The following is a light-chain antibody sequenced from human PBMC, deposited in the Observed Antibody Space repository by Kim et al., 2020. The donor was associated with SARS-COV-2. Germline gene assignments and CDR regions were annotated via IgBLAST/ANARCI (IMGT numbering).Light chain of an antibody. CDR1: ESVSSSF. V-gene: IGKV3-20*01. J-gene: IGKJ3*01. CDR2: GAS. CDR3: QHFGNSIFT. Sequence: EIVLTQSPGTLSLSPGERATLSCRASESVSSSFLAWYQQKPGQAPRLLIYGASSRATGIPDRFSGSGSGTDFTLPISRLEPEDFAVYYCQHFGNSIFTFGPGTKVDIK.